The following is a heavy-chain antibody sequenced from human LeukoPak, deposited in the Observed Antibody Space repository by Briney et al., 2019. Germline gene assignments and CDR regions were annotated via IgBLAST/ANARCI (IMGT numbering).Heavy chain of an antibody. CDR2: IKKDGSEK. D-gene: IGHD6-13*01. CDR3: ARGGSSSWWLYYGMDV. J-gene: IGHJ6*02. V-gene: IGHV3-7*01. Sequence: GGSLRLSCAASGFTFSSYWMSWVRQAPGKGLEWVANIKKDGSEKYYVDSVKGRFTISRDNAKNSLSLQMNSLRAEDTAVYYCARGGSSSWWLYYGMDVWGQGTTVTVSS. CDR1: GFTFSSYW.